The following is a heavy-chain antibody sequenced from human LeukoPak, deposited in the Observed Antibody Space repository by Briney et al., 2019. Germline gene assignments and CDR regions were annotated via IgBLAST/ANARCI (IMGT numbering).Heavy chain of an antibody. Sequence: SETLSLTCTVSGGSINTYFWSWIRQAPGKGLEWIGFISTSGGTKHNPSLKSRVTISVDTSKNQFSLKLTSLTAADTALYFYARDGSSFDGSGSFDAFDVWGRGTMVIVSS. D-gene: IGHD3-22*01. CDR2: ISTSGGT. CDR3: ARDGSSFDGSGSFDAFDV. CDR1: GGSINTYF. J-gene: IGHJ3*01. V-gene: IGHV4-59*01.